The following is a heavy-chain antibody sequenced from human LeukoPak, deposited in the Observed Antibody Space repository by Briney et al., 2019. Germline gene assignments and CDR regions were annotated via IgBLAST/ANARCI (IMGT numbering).Heavy chain of an antibody. J-gene: IGHJ4*02. CDR2: ISYDGSNK. CDR1: GFTFSSSG. V-gene: IGHV3-30*18. Sequence: GRSLRLSCAASGFTFSSSGMHWVRQAPGKGLEWVAVISYDGSNKYYADSVKGRFTISRDNSKNTLYLQMNSLRAEDTAVYYCAKDGYSSSVDYWGQGTLVTVSS. CDR3: AKDGYSSSVDY. D-gene: IGHD6-13*01.